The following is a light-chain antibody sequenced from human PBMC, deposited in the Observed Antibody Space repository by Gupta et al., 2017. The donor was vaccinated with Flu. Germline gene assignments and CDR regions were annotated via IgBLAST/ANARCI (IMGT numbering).Light chain of an antibody. CDR3: SSYTSSYTFV. CDR2: EVS. CDR1: GSDVGTYNR. Sequence: QSALTQPPSVSGSPGQSVTISCTGTGSDVGTYNRVSWYRQPPGTAPKLIIYEVSNRPSGVPDRFSGSKSGNTASLTISGLQGEDEADYYCSSYTSSYTFVFGTGTKVTAL. V-gene: IGLV2-18*02. J-gene: IGLJ1*01.